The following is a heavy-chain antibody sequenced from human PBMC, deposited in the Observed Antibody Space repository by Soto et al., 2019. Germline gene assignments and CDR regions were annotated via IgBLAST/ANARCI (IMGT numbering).Heavy chain of an antibody. V-gene: IGHV1-24*01. CDR3: ATAGSARLPSILYYFDY. Sequence: ASVKVSCKVSGYTLTELSMNWVRQAPGKGLEWMGGFDPEDGETIYAQKFQGRVTMTEDTSTDTAYMELSSLRSEDTALYYCATAGSARLPSILYYFDYLGHGTLVTVSS. CDR2: FDPEDGET. J-gene: IGHJ4*01. CDR1: GYTLTELS. D-gene: IGHD3-9*01.